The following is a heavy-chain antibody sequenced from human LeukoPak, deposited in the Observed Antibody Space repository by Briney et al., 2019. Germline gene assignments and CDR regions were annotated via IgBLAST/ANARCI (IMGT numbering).Heavy chain of an antibody. D-gene: IGHD3-10*01. CDR3: ARGRLYYYGSGSYRPLDY. CDR1: GGSISSYY. CDR2: IYYSGST. Sequence: SETLSLTCTVSGGSISSYYWSWIRQPPGKGLEWIGYIYYSGSTNYNPSLKSRVTISVDTSKNQFSLKLSSVTAADTAVYYCARGRLYYYGSGSYRPLDYWGQGTLVTVSS. J-gene: IGHJ4*02. V-gene: IGHV4-59*12.